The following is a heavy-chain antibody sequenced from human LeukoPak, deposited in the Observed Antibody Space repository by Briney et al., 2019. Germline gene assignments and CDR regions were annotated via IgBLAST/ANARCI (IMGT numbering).Heavy chain of an antibody. CDR1: GYTFTDYY. D-gene: IGHD1-1*01. Sequence: ASVKVSCKAPGYTFTDYYMHWVRQAPGQGLEWVGWMNPKSGGTNYAQRFQDRVTMTRDTSNNTSYMELSRLASDDTAVYYCAREFRTTTWSYDAFDLWGQGTMVTVSS. V-gene: IGHV1-2*02. CDR3: AREFRTTTWSYDAFDL. CDR2: MNPKSGGT. J-gene: IGHJ3*01.